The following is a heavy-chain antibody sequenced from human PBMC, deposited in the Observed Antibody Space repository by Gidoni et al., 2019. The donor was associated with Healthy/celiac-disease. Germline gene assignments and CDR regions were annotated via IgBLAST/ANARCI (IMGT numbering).Heavy chain of an antibody. J-gene: IGHJ4*02. CDR3: ARDAYGDHYFDY. CDR1: GSTFSSYS. D-gene: IGHD4-17*01. V-gene: IGHV3-21*01. CDR2: ISSSSSYI. Sequence: EVQLVESGGGLVKPGGSLRLSGAAQGSTFSSYSMNWVRQAPVKGLEWGSSISSSSSYIDYADSVKCRFTISRDNAKNSLYLQMNSLRAEDTAVYYCARDAYGDHYFDYWGQGTLVTVSS.